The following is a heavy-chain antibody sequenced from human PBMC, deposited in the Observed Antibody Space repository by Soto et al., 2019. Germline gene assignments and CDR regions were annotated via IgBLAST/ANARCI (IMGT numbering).Heavy chain of an antibody. CDR3: ASSREGGSGRYFDY. D-gene: IGHD1-26*01. Sequence: QVQLVQSGAEVRKPGASVKVSCKASGYTFTSYGLTWVRQAPGQGLEWMGWISAHNGNTNYAQKLQGRVTMPTDTSTSTAYMELRTLRSDDTAVYYCASSREGGSGRYFDYWGQGTLVTVSS. J-gene: IGHJ4*02. CDR2: ISAHNGNT. CDR1: GYTFTSYG. V-gene: IGHV1-18*01.